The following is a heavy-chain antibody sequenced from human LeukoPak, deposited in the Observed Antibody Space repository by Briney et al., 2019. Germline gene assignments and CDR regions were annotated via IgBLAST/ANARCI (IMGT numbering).Heavy chain of an antibody. CDR3: ARAGPTVTTNSYYYYMDV. CDR1: GFTFGDYG. J-gene: IGHJ6*03. D-gene: IGHD4-11*01. V-gene: IGHV3-30*03. Sequence: GGSLRLSCAASGFTFGDYGMSWVRQAPGKGLEWVAVICHDGINKYYGDSVKGRFTISRDNSKNTLYLQMNSLRAEDTAVYYCARAGPTVTTNSYYYYMDVWGKGTTVTVSS. CDR2: ICHDGINK.